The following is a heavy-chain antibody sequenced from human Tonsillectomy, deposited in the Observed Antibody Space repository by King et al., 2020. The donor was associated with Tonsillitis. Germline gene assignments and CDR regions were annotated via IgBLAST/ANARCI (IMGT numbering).Heavy chain of an antibody. J-gene: IGHJ4*02. D-gene: IGHD3-22*01. V-gene: IGHV5-51*01. CDR1: GYSFTSYW. Sequence: VQLVESGAEVKKPGESLKISCKGSGYSFTSYWIGWVRQMPGKGLEWMGIIYPGDSDTRYSPSFQGQVTISADKSISTAYLQWSSLKASDTAMYYCARGGHYDSSGYYPHYFDYWGQGTLVTVSS. CDR2: IYPGDSDT. CDR3: ARGGHYDSSGYYPHYFDY.